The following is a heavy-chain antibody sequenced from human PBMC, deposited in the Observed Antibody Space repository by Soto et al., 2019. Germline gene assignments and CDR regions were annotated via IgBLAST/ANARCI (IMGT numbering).Heavy chain of an antibody. V-gene: IGHV3-64D*08. J-gene: IGHJ4*02. CDR2: ISRDGRST. CDR3: VKEANPFINTLVVLIFDY. CDR1: GFTFSMHS. D-gene: IGHD3-22*01. Sequence: PGGSLRLSCSASGFTFSMHSMHWVRQTPGKALEYVSAISRDGRSTFYADSVKGRFTISRDNSKNNPYLRMNSLRSDDTAVYYCVKEANPFINTLVVLIFDYWGQGTQVTVS.